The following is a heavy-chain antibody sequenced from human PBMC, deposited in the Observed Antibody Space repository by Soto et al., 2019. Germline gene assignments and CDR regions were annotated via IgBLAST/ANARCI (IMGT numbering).Heavy chain of an antibody. CDR3: AREVAVLRFLEWSDAFDI. V-gene: IGHV3-33*01. CDR1: GFTFSSYG. Sequence: QVQLVESGGGVVQPGRSLRLSCAASGFTFSSYGMHWVRQAPGKGLEWVAVIWYDGSNKYYADSVKGRFTISRDNSKNSLCREMNSLRAEDTAVYYCAREVAVLRFLEWSDAFDIWGQGTMVTVSS. J-gene: IGHJ3*02. D-gene: IGHD3-3*01. CDR2: IWYDGSNK.